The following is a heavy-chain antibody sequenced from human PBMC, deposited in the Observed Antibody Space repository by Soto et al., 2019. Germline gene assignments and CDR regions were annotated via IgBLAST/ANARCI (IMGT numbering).Heavy chain of an antibody. D-gene: IGHD4-17*01. CDR3: ARRYGPSFDY. CDR1: GGSISSFY. Sequence: SETLSLTCTVSGGSISSFYWSWIRQPPGKGLEWIGYIYYSGSTNYNPSLKSRVTISVDTSKNQFSLKLSSVTAADTAVYYCARRYGPSFDYWGQGTLVTVSS. CDR2: IYYSGST. V-gene: IGHV4-59*01. J-gene: IGHJ4*02.